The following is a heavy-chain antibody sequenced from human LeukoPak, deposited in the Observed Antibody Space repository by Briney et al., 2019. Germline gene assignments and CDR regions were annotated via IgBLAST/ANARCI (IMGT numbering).Heavy chain of an antibody. CDR3: ARAGVRGVIFYYYYYMDV. CDR1: GFTFSDYY. D-gene: IGHD3-10*01. J-gene: IGHJ6*03. V-gene: IGHV3-11*04. CDR2: ISSSSSTI. Sequence: GGSLRLSCAASGFTFSDYYMSWIRQAPGKGLEWVSYISSSSSTIYYADSVKGRFTISRDNAKNSLYLQMNSLRAEDTAVYYCARAGVRGVIFYYYYYMDVWGKGTTGTVSS.